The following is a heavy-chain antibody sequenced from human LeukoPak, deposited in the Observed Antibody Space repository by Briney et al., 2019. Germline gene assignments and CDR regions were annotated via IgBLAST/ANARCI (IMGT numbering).Heavy chain of an antibody. J-gene: IGHJ4*02. Sequence: PGGSLRLSCAASGFTFSSFSMNWVRQAPGKGLEWVSYISSSGSTIYYADSVKGRFTISRDNAKNSLYLQMNSLRAEDTAVCYCARGRVAVAGTPNLSHFDYWGQGTLVTVSS. CDR2: ISSSGSTI. V-gene: IGHV3-48*01. CDR1: GFTFSSFS. D-gene: IGHD6-19*01. CDR3: ARGRVAVAGTPNLSHFDY.